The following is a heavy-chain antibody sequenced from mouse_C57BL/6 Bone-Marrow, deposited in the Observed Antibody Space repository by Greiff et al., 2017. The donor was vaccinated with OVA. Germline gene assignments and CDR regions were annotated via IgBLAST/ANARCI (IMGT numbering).Heavy chain of an antibody. D-gene: IGHD1-1*01. Sequence: QVQLQQPGAELVRPGSSVKLSCKASGYTFTSYWMDWVKQRPGQGLEWIGNIYPSDSGTHYNQKFKDKATLTVDKSSSTAYMQLSSLTSEDSAVYCCTVSDYDSGNFAYWGQGTLVTVSA. CDR3: TVSDYDSGNFAY. CDR2: IYPSDSGT. V-gene: IGHV1-61*01. J-gene: IGHJ3*01. CDR1: GYTFTSYW.